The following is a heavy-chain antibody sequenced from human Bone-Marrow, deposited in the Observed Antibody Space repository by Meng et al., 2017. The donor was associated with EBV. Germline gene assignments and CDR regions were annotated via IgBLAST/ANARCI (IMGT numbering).Heavy chain of an antibody. D-gene: IGHD3-16*01. Sequence: QGQLVHCGAEVKKPGSSVKVSCKASGGHFSSYAISWLRQAPGQGLEWMGGIIPIFGTANYAQKFQGRVTITADESTSTAYMELSSLRSEDTAVYYCARKGGLGGWFDPWGQGTLVTVSS. V-gene: IGHV1-69*01. CDR3: ARKGGLGGWFDP. CDR1: GGHFSSYA. J-gene: IGHJ5*02. CDR2: IIPIFGTA.